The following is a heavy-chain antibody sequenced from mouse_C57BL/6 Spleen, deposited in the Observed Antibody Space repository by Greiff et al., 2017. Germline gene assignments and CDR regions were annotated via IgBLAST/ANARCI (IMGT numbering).Heavy chain of an antibody. CDR2: IYPGDGDT. Sequence: QVQLKESGPELVKPGASVKISCKASGYAFSSSWMNWVKQRPGKGLEWIGRIYPGDGDTNYNGKFKGKATLTADKSSSTAYMQLSSLTSEDSAVYFCAREGFTTSRGGAMDYWGQGTSVTVSS. J-gene: IGHJ4*01. CDR3: AREGFTTSRGGAMDY. D-gene: IGHD1-1*01. CDR1: GYAFSSSW. V-gene: IGHV1-82*01.